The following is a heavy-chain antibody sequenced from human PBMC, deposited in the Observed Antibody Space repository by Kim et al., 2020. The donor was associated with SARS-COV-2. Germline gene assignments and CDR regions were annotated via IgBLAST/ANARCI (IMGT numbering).Heavy chain of an antibody. CDR1: GFTFSSYA. V-gene: IGHV3-23*01. D-gene: IGHD2-2*01. CDR3: AKDRPLGYCSSTSCPSHDAFDI. J-gene: IGHJ3*02. CDR2: ISGSGGST. Sequence: GGSLRLSCAASGFTFSSYAMSWVHQAPGKGLEWVSAISGSGGSTYYADSVKGRFTISRDNSKNTLYLQMNSLRAEDTAVYYCAKDRPLGYCSSTSCPSHDAFDIWGQGTMVTVSS.